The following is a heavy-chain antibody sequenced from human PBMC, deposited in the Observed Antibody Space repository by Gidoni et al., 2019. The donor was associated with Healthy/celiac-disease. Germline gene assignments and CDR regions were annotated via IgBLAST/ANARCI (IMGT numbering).Heavy chain of an antibody. J-gene: IGHJ4*02. CDR3: ALSRDYCSGGSCCLFDY. Sequence: QITLKESGPTLVKPTQTLTLTCTFSGFSLSTSGVGVGWIRQPPGKALEWLALIYWDDDKRYSPSLKSRLTITKDTSKNQVVLTMTNMDPVDTATYYCALSRDYCSGGSCCLFDYWGQGTLVTVSS. CDR1: GFSLSTSGVG. CDR2: IYWDDDK. V-gene: IGHV2-5*02. D-gene: IGHD2-15*01.